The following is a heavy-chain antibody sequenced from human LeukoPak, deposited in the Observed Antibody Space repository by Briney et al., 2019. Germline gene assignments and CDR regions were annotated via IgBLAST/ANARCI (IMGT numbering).Heavy chain of an antibody. CDR2: ISYDGSNK. V-gene: IGHV3-30*18. CDR3: AKVGVYSSGWHLYYFDY. CDR1: GFTFSSYG. D-gene: IGHD6-19*01. J-gene: IGHJ4*02. Sequence: GGSLRLSCAASGFTFSSYGMHWVRQAPGKGLEWVAVISYDGSNKYYADSVKGRFTISRDNSKNTLYLQMNSLRAEDTAVYYCAKVGVYSSGWHLYYFDYWGQGTLVTVSS.